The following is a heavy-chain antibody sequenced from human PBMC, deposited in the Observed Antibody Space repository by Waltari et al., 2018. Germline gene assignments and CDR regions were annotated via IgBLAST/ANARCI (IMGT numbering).Heavy chain of an antibody. CDR2: ISYDGSNK. CDR1: GFPFSRYG. Sequence: QVQLVESGGGVVQPGRSLRPSCAASGFPFSRYGMHWVRQAPGKGLEWVAVISYDGSNKYYADSVKGRFTISRDNSKNTLFLQVNSLRVEDTALYYCAKLSGASDAFEIWGQGTTVTVSS. CDR3: AKLSGASDAFEI. D-gene: IGHD2-15*01. J-gene: IGHJ3*02. V-gene: IGHV3-30*18.